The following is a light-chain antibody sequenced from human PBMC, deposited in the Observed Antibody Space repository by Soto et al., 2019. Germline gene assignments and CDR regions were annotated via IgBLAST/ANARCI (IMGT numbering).Light chain of an antibody. J-gene: IGLJ2*01. Sequence: QSALTQPASVSGSPGQSITISCTGTSSDVGGYNYVSWYQQHPGKAPKLMIYEVSNRPSGVSNRFSGSKSGNTASLTISGLQAEDEADYYCSSYTSSNTPVVFGGVTQLTVL. CDR2: EVS. CDR3: SSYTSSNTPVV. CDR1: SSDVGGYNY. V-gene: IGLV2-14*01.